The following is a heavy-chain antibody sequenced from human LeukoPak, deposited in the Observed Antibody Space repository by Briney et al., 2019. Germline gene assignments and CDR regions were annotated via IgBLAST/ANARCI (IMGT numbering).Heavy chain of an antibody. D-gene: IGHD2-15*01. V-gene: IGHV3-21*04. CDR2: ISSSSSYI. CDR1: GFSFSSYS. CDR3: ARYLLDAFDL. Sequence: KPGGSLRLSCAASGFSFSSYSMNWVRQAPGKGLEWVSSISSSSSYIYYADSVKGRFTISRDNAKNSLYLQMNSLRAEDTAVYFCARYLLDAFDLWGQGTMVTVSS. J-gene: IGHJ3*01.